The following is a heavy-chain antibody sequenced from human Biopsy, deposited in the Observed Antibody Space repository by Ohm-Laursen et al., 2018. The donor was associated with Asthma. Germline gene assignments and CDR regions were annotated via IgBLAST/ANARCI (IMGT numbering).Heavy chain of an antibody. CDR2: INSVFGTT. CDR1: GGTFNTYV. D-gene: IGHD1-26*01. CDR3: ARKGGSCISRTYYSLDF. J-gene: IGHJ4*02. Sequence: GASVKVSCKSLGGTFNTYVIGWVRQAPGQGLEWMGGINSVFGTTTYPQKFQDRVTITADDSTSTVYMELSSLRSEDLAVYYCARKGGSCISRTYYSLDFWGQGTLVTVSS. V-gene: IGHV1-69*13.